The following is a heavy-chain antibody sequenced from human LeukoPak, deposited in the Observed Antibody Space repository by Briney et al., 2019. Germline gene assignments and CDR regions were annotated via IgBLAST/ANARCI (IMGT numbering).Heavy chain of an antibody. D-gene: IGHD6-19*01. CDR2: IYYGGST. CDR3: ATYSSGSGYFDY. CDR1: GGSISSSSYY. J-gene: IGHJ4*02. V-gene: IGHV4-39*01. Sequence: SETLSLTCSVSGGSISSSSYYWGWIRQTPGKGLEWIGIIYYGGSTHYNPSLKSRVTISVDTSKSQLSLKLSSVTAADTAVYYCATYSSGSGYFDYWGQGTLVTVSS.